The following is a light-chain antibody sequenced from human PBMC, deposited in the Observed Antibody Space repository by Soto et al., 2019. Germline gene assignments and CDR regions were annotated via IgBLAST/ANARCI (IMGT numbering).Light chain of an antibody. J-gene: IGLJ2*01. V-gene: IGLV2-8*01. CDR2: EVS. CDR1: SSDVGGYNY. Sequence: QSALTQPPSASGSPGQSVTISCTGTSSDVGGYNYVSWCQQHPGKAPKLMIYEVSKRPSGVPDRFSGSKSGNTASLTVSGLQAEDEADYYCSSYAVSTLVVFGGGTKLTVL. CDR3: SSYAVSTLVV.